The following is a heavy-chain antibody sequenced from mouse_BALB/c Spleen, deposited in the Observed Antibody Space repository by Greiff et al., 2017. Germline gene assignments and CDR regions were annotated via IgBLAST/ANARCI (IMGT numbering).Heavy chain of an antibody. CDR1: GFTFSSFG. V-gene: IGHV5-17*02. CDR3: AREGGITTDFFDY. Sequence: EVMLVESGGGLVQPGGSRKLSCAASGFTFSSFGMHWVRQAPEKGLEWVAYISSGSSTIYYADTVKGRFTISRDNPKNTLFLQMTSLRSEDTAMYYCAREGGITTDFFDYWGQGTTLTVSS. CDR2: ISSGSSTI. J-gene: IGHJ2*01. D-gene: IGHD1-1*01.